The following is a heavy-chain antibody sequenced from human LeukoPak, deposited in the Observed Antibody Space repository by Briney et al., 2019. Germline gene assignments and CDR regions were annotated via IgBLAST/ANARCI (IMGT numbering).Heavy chain of an antibody. D-gene: IGHD3-10*01. CDR3: VSGTGWVFDY. V-gene: IGHV3-7*01. CDR2: IKQDGSER. Sequence: GGSLRLSCVGSGFTFSGHWMNWVRQAPGKRLEWVANIKQDGSERYYVESVKGRFSISRDNDKNSQSLQMNSLRVEDTAVYYCVSGTGWVFDYWGQGTLVTVSS. J-gene: IGHJ4*02. CDR1: GFTFSGHW.